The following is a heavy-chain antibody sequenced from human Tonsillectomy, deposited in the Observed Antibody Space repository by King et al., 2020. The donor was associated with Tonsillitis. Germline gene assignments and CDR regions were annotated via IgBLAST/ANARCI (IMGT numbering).Heavy chain of an antibody. J-gene: IGHJ5*01. CDR2: IYSGGGNT. Sequence: DVQLVESGGGLVQPGGSLRLSCAASGFTFSSYAMTWVRQAPGKGLEWVSLIYSGGGNTYYADSVKGRFTISRDNSKNTLFLEMNSLRAEDTAVYYCAKGTTAGKCWFASWGQGTLLTVSS. D-gene: IGHD6-13*01. CDR3: AKGTTAGKCWFAS. CDR1: GFTFSSYA. V-gene: IGHV3-23*03.